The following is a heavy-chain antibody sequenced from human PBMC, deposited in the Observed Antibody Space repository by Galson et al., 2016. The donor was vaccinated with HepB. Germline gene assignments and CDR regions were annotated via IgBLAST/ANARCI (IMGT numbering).Heavy chain of an antibody. CDR3: ARGLAYNYGYFDY. J-gene: IGHJ4*02. CDR1: GFTFSSYN. D-gene: IGHD5-18*01. V-gene: IGHV3-30-3*01. CDR2: ISFDGNNK. Sequence: SLRLSCAASGFTFSSYNMHWVRQPPGKGLEWVAVISFDGNNKYYADSVKGRITISRDNSKNTMYLQMNSLRGEDTAVYYCARGLAYNYGYFDYWGQGTLVTVSS.